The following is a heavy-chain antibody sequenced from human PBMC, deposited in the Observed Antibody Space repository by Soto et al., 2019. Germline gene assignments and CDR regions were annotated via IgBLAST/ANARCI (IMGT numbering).Heavy chain of an antibody. Sequence: SETRSLTCTVSGGSISSYNWTWIRQPAGKGLEWIGRIYTSGSTNYKPSLKSRVTMSVDTSKNQFSLKLSSVTAADTAVYYCARDRSMITFGGVTGVYYYYGMDVWGQGTTVT. D-gene: IGHD3-16*01. CDR2: IYTSGST. CDR1: GGSISSYN. J-gene: IGHJ6*02. CDR3: ARDRSMITFGGVTGVYYYYGMDV. V-gene: IGHV4-4*07.